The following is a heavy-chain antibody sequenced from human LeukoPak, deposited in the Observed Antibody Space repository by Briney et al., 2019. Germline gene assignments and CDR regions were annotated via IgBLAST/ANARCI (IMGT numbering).Heavy chain of an antibody. CDR1: VGTFSNYA. CDR3: ARDHSGFDY. J-gene: IGHJ4*02. Sequence: GSSVTVSCKSSVGTFSNYAISWVRQAPGQGLEWMGGIIPIFGTANYAQKFQGRVTITTDESTSTAYMELSSLRSEDTAVYYCARDHSGFDYWGQGTLVTVSS. D-gene: IGHD3-10*01. V-gene: IGHV1-69*05. CDR2: IIPIFGTA.